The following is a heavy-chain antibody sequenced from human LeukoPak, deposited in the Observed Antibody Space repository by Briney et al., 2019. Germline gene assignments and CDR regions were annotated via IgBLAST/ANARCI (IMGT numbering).Heavy chain of an antibody. D-gene: IGHD2-15*01. Sequence: SDTLSLTCTVSGGYINSTIYHCRGVRQPPGKGLEWYGYIYYNRFPYYRPSLKNQISRSVDASDNPFSLILTSVTPAGTAVYYCSTTDCSSGACYGDYWGQGTLVTVSS. CDR3: STTDCSSGACYGDY. CDR1: GGYINSTIYH. V-gene: IGHV4-39*01. J-gene: IGHJ4*02. CDR2: IYYNRFP.